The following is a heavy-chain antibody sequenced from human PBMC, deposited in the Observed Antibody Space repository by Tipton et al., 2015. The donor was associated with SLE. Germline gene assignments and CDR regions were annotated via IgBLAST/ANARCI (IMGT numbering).Heavy chain of an antibody. Sequence: TPSLTCTVSGGSISSHYWSWIRQPPGKGLEWIGYIYNSGSGNYNPSLKSRVTISVDTSKNQFSLKLSSVSAADKAVYYCARSDYYDSSGYYSYAFDIWGQGTMVTVSS. CDR1: GGSISSHY. D-gene: IGHD3-22*01. J-gene: IGHJ3*02. V-gene: IGHV4-59*11. CDR3: ARSDYYDSSGYYSYAFDI. CDR2: IYNSGSG.